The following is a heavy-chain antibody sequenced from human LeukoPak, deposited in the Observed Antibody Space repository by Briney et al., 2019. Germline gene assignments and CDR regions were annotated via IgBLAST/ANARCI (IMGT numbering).Heavy chain of an antibody. CDR1: GFTFSSYA. CDR2: ISGSGGST. V-gene: IGHV3-23*01. J-gene: IGHJ6*03. D-gene: IGHD6-13*01. Sequence: PGGSLRLSCAASGFTFSSYAMSWVRQAPGKGLEWVSAISGSGGSTYYADSVKGRFTISRDNSKNTLYMQVNTLRAEDRAVYYCAIAGAAVSHYYMDVWGKGTTVTVSS. CDR3: AIAGAAVSHYYMDV.